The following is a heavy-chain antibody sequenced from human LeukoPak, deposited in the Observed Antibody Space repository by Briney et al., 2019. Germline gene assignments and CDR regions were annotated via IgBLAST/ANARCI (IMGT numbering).Heavy chain of an antibody. D-gene: IGHD6-13*01. CDR3: AKAYSSSWYGAFDY. V-gene: IGHV3-9*01. Sequence: GRSLRLSCAASGFTFDDYAMHWVRQAPGKGLEWVSGISWNSGSIGYADSVKGRFTISRDNAKNSLCLQMNSLRAEDTALYYCAKAYSSSWYGAFDYWGQGTLVTVSS. CDR1: GFTFDDYA. J-gene: IGHJ4*02. CDR2: ISWNSGSI.